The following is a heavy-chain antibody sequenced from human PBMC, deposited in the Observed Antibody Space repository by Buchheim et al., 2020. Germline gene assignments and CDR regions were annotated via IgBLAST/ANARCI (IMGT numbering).Heavy chain of an antibody. J-gene: IGHJ4*02. CDR3: ARLRRPLVSVAADY. D-gene: IGHD6-19*01. Sequence: QVQLQESGPGLVKSSETLSLTCRVSGYSIGTGYYWGWIRQPPGKGLEWIGHIFRDGKTFYNPAIRSRVTMSVDTSTNDFVPSLASVTAADTAIYFCARLRRPLVSVAADYWGQGAL. CDR2: IFRDGKT. CDR1: GYSIGTGYY. V-gene: IGHV4-38-2*01.